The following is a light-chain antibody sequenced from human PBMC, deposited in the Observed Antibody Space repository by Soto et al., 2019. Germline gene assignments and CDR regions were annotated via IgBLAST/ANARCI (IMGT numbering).Light chain of an antibody. V-gene: IGKV2-30*01. Sequence: DVAMTQSPLSLPVTLGQAASISCRFTQSLVYSDGNTYLNWIQQRPGQSPRRLIYKVSNRDSGVPDRFSGSVAGSDFTLKISRVEAEDVVVYYCMQGTHWPPTFGQVTKVEIK. CDR1: QSLVYSDGNTY. CDR2: KVS. CDR3: MQGTHWPPT. J-gene: IGKJ1*01.